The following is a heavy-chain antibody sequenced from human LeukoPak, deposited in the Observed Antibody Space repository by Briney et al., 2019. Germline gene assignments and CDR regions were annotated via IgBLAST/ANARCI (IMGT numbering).Heavy chain of an antibody. CDR2: MNPNSGNT. V-gene: IGHV1-8*01. D-gene: IGHD3-22*01. Sequence: ASVKVSCKASGYTFTSYDINWARQATGQGLEWMGWMNPNSGNTGYAQKFQGRVTMTRNTSISTAYMELSSLRSEDTAVYYCASEGYYYDSSGYYESYYYYYMDVWGKGTTVNVSS. CDR1: GYTFTSYD. CDR3: ASEGYYYDSSGYYESYYYYYMDV. J-gene: IGHJ6*03.